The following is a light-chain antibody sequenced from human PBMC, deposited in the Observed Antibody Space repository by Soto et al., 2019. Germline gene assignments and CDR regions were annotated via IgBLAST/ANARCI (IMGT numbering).Light chain of an antibody. CDR3: QQYESYPVT. CDR2: KAS. J-gene: IGKJ4*01. Sequence: DIQMTQSPSTLSAYVGDRVSITCRASQSIGRSLAWYQQKPGKAPKVLIYKASSLESGVPSKFSGSGSGTEFTLTITSLQPDDFATYYCQQYESYPVTFGGGTEVEIK. CDR1: QSIGRS. V-gene: IGKV1-5*03.